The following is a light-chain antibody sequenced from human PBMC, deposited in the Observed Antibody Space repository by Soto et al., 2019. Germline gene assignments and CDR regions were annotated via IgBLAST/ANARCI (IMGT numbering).Light chain of an antibody. CDR3: LAFTINSAHV. Sequence: QSALTQPASLSGSPGQSITISCTGTSSDIGAYDYVSWFQQHPGKAPKLMISEVNNRPSGVSNRFSGSKYGNTAYLTISGLQVEDETEYFLLAFTINSAHVLGTWTKLTV. V-gene: IGLV2-14*01. CDR1: SSDIGAYDY. J-gene: IGLJ1*01. CDR2: EVN.